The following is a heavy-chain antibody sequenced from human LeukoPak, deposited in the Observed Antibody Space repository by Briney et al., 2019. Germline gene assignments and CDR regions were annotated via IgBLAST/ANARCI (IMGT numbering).Heavy chain of an antibody. Sequence: PGGSLRLSCAASGFTFSSYSMNWVRQAPGEGLEWVSSISSSSSYIYYADSVKGRFTISRENAKNSLYLQMNSLRAENTAVYYCAIPYDSSGYYSLDYWGQGTLVTVSS. CDR3: AIPYDSSGYYSLDY. CDR2: ISSSSSYI. J-gene: IGHJ4*02. CDR1: GFTFSSYS. V-gene: IGHV3-21*01. D-gene: IGHD3-22*01.